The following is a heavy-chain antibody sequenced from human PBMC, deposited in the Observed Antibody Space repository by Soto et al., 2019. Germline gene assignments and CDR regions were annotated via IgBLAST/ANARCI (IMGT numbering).Heavy chain of an antibody. J-gene: IGHJ4*02. D-gene: IGHD6-6*01. CDR2: IYYSGST. V-gene: IGHV4-30-4*01. CDR1: GGSISSGDCY. Sequence: SETLSLTCTVSGGSISSGDCYWSWIRQPPGKGLEWIGYIYYSGSTYYNPSLKSRVTISVDTSKNQFSLKLSSVTAADTAVYYCARDQGSAAPPVYWGQGTLVTVSS. CDR3: ARDQGSAAPPVY.